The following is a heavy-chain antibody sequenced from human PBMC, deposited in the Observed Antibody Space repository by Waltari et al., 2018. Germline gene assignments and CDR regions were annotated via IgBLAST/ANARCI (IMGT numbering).Heavy chain of an antibody. CDR2: IYYSGTT. V-gene: IGHV4-38-2*01. CDR3: ARVNYYDSSGYKGAFDY. D-gene: IGHD3-22*01. J-gene: IGHJ4*02. CDR1: GSSITSGYY. Sequence: QVQLQESGPGLVKPSETLSLTCAVSGSSITSGYYWGWIRQPPGKGLEWIGSIYYSGTTYYNPSLKSRVTISVDTSKNQLSLELSSVTAADTAVYYCARVNYYDSSGYKGAFDYWGQGTLVTVSS.